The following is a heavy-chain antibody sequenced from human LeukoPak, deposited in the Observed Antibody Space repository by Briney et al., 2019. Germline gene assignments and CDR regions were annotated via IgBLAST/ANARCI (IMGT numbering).Heavy chain of an antibody. J-gene: IGHJ4*02. CDR1: GFTFSSCA. CDR2: ISYDRMNK. Sequence: PGGSLRLSCAASGFTFSSCAMHWVRQAPGKGLEWVAVISYDRMNKYYADSVKGRFTISRDNSKNTLYLQMNSLRDEDTAVYYCARGEGSLYSHSDFWGQGTLVTVSS. V-gene: IGHV3-30*04. CDR3: ARGEGSLYSHSDF. D-gene: IGHD6-13*01.